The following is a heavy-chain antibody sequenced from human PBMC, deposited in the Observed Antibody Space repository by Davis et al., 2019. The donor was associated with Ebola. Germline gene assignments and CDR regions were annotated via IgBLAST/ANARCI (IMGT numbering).Heavy chain of an antibody. CDR1: GFPFSSYA. CDR3: AKDYWRGPGAFDI. J-gene: IGHJ3*02. D-gene: IGHD2-15*01. V-gene: IGHV3-23*01. Sequence: GESLKLSCAASGFPFSSYAMRWVRQAPGKGLEWVSAISGSGGSTYYADSVKGRFTISRDNSKNTLYLQMNSLRAEDTAVYYCAKDYWRGPGAFDIWGQGTMVTVSS. CDR2: ISGSGGST.